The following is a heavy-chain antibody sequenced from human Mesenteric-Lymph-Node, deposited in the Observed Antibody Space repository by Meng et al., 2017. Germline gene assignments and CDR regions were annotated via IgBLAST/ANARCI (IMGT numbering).Heavy chain of an antibody. V-gene: IGHV4-34*01. CDR1: GGSFSGYY. D-gene: IGHD6-13*01. CDR2: INHSGST. J-gene: IGHJ5*02. CDR3: ARVAAAGNEWFDP. Sequence: QVQLQQWGAGLLKPSETLSLTCAVYGGSFSGYYWSWIRQPPGKGLEWIGEINHSGSTNYNPSLKNRVTISVDKSKNQFSLKLSSVTAADTAVYYCARVAAAGNEWFDPWGQGTLVTVSS.